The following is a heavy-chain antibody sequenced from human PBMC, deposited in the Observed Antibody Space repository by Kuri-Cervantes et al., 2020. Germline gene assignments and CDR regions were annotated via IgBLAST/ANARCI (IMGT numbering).Heavy chain of an antibody. CDR2: INSGGNT. D-gene: IGHD1-1*01. CDR3: ATQRRGTTT. V-gene: IGHV3-23*01. CDR1: GFTFTNFA. J-gene: IGHJ4*02. Sequence: GGSLRLSCAASGFTFTNFAMTWVRLAPGKGLEWVSTINSGGNTYYADSVKGRFTISRDNSKNTMYLQMNSLRAEDTAVYYCATQRRGTTTWGQGTLVTVSS.